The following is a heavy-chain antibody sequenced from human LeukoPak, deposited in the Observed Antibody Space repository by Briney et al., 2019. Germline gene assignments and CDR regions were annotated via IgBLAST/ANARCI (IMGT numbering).Heavy chain of an antibody. J-gene: IGHJ6*02. V-gene: IGHV1-69*04. CDR3: ARENAGTTSPDYYYYYYGMDV. CDR1: GGTFSSYT. CDR2: IIPILGIA. Sequence: SVTVSCKASGGTFSSYTISWVRQAPGQGLEWMGRIIPILGIANYAQKFQGRVTITADKSTSTAYMELSSLRSEDTAVYYCARENAGTTSPDYYYYYYGMDVWGQGTTVTVSS. D-gene: IGHD1-7*01.